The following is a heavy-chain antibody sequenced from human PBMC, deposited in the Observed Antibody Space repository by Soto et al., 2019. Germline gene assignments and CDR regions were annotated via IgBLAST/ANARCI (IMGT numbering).Heavy chain of an antibody. CDR3: AKNPGYYYDSTGYHFDY. CDR1: EFTFSNYA. J-gene: IGHJ4*02. Sequence: GGSLRLSCAASEFTFSNYAMSWVRQAPGQGLDWVSAISYGGGTTYYADSVKGRITISRDNSKNTLYLKMNSLRAEDTAVYYSAKNPGYYYDSTGYHFDYWSQGTLVTVSS. V-gene: IGHV3-23*01. D-gene: IGHD3-22*01. CDR2: ISYGGGTT.